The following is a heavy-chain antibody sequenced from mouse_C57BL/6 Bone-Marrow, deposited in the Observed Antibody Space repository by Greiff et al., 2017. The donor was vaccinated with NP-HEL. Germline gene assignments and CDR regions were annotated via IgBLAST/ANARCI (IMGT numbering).Heavy chain of an antibody. CDR2: IGPGSGST. Sequence: QVQLQQSGAELVKPGASVKISCKASGYTFTDYYINWVKQRPGQGLEWIGKIGPGSGSTYYNEKFKGKATLTADKSSSTAYMQLSSLTSEDSAVYFCARWTHYHGSSYEGYAMDYWGQGTSVTVSS. J-gene: IGHJ4*01. CDR1: GYTFTDYY. CDR3: ARWTHYHGSSYEGYAMDY. V-gene: IGHV1-77*01. D-gene: IGHD1-1*01.